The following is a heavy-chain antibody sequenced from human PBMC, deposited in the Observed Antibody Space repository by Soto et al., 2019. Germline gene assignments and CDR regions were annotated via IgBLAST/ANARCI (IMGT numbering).Heavy chain of an antibody. Sequence: PGGSLRLSFAASGFTFSSYAMSWFRQAPGKGLEWVSAISGSGGSTYYADSVKGRFTISRDNSKNTLYLQMNSLRAEDTAVYYCAKDSYYDSSGYQEYYFDYWGQGTLVTVSS. CDR2: ISGSGGST. CDR3: AKDSYYDSSGYQEYYFDY. CDR1: GFTFSSYA. J-gene: IGHJ4*02. D-gene: IGHD3-22*01. V-gene: IGHV3-23*01.